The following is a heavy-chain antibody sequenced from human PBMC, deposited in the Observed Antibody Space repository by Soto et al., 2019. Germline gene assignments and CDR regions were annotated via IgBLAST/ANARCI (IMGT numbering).Heavy chain of an antibody. D-gene: IGHD6-19*01. CDR1: GDSISSYY. CDR3: AREYTKTVAGPTPYYFDY. CDR2: IYTSGDT. J-gene: IGHJ4*02. V-gene: IGHV4-4*07. Sequence: PSETLSLTCSVSGDSISSYYWSWIRQPAGKGLEWIGRIYTSGDTNYNPPLKSRVTMSVDTSKNQFSLKLSSVTAADTAVYYCAREYTKTVAGPTPYYFDYWGQGTLVTVSS.